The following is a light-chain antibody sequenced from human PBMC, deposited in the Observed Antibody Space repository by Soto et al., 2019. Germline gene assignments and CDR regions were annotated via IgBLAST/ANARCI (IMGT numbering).Light chain of an antibody. CDR3: QHLRTYPFS. CDR1: QDISTS. Sequence: DTQLTQSPSFLSASVGDRVTVSCRASQDISTSLAWFQQKAGKVPQLLVYPASTLQDGVPSRFSGSGSGTYFTITINNLPAEDFATYYCQHLRTYPFSFGQGTKLDI. V-gene: IGKV1-9*01. CDR2: PAS. J-gene: IGKJ2*03.